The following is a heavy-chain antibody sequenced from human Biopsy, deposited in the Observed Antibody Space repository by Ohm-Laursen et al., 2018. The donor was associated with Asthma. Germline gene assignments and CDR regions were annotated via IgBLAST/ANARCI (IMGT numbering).Heavy chain of an antibody. D-gene: IGHD1-26*01. V-gene: IGHV1-69*13. J-gene: IGHJ6*02. CDR3: ARPDPGRPIVYYYYGVDV. Sequence: VASVKVSCKASGDTFGSYAISWVRQAPGQGLEWMGGISPIFGRVNYAQKFEGRATITADLFTRTAYMELSSLRSDDTAACYCARPDPGRPIVYYYYGVDVWGQGTTVTVYS. CDR2: ISPIFGRV. CDR1: GDTFGSYA.